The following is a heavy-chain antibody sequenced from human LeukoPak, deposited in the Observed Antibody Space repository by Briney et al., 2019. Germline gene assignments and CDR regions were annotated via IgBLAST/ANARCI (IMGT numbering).Heavy chain of an antibody. CDR2: INPNSGGT. J-gene: IGHJ6*02. V-gene: IGHV1-2*06. CDR3: ARELVRFLEWNYGMDV. CDR1: GYTFTGYY. D-gene: IGHD3-3*01. Sequence: ASVKVSCKASGYTFTGYYMHWVRQAPGQGLEWMGRINPNSGGTNYAQKFQGRVTMTRDTSISTAYMELSRLRSDDTAVYYCARELVRFLEWNYGMDVWGQGTTVTVSS.